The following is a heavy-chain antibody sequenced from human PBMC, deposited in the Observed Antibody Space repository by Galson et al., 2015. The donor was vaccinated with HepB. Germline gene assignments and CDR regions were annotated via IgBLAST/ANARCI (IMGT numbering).Heavy chain of an antibody. CDR2: IDWNGEND. Sequence: SLRLSCAASGFTFDDYAMSWVRQAPGKGLEWVSRIDWNGENDAYADSVKGRFTISRDNAKNSLYLQMNSLRAEDSAFYYCARDLYSSDWTVSNFFDSWGQGILVTVSS. CDR3: ARDLYSSDWTVSNFFDS. CDR1: GFTFDDYA. D-gene: IGHD6-19*01. J-gene: IGHJ4*02. V-gene: IGHV3-20*04.